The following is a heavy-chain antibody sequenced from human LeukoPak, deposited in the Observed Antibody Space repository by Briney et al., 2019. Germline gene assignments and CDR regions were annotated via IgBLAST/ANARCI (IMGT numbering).Heavy chain of an antibody. D-gene: IGHD3-10*01. CDR1: GGSFSGYY. J-gene: IGHJ4*02. CDR3: ARGLWGPRRLPYY. V-gene: IGHV4-34*01. CDR2: INHSGST. Sequence: PSETLSLTCAVYGGSFSGYYWSWIRQPPGKGLEWIGEINHSGSTNYNPSLKSRVTISVDTSKNQFSLKLSSVTAADTAVYYCARGLWGPRRLPYYWGQGTLVTVSS.